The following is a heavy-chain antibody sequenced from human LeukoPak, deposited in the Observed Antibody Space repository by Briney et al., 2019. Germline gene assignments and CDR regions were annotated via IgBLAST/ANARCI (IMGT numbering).Heavy chain of an antibody. D-gene: IGHD2-21*01. CDR1: GFTFSSYM. J-gene: IGHJ5*02. CDR2: LNRGGDTT. V-gene: IGHV3-74*01. Sequence: GGSLRLSWAASGFTFSSYMMHWVRQAPGKGLVWVSRLNRGGDTTTYADSVKGRFTISRDNAKNTLYLQMNSLRVEDTAVYYCARSEEESYSYTLAPWGQGILVTVSS. CDR3: ARSEEESYSYTLAP.